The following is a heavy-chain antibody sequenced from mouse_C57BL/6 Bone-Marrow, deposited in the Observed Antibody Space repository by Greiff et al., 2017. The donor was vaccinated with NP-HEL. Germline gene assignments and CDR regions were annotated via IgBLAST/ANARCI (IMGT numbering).Heavy chain of an antibody. Sequence: EVQLQQSGPELVKPGASVKISCKASGYTFTDYYMNWVKQSHGKSLEWIGDINPNNGGTSYNQKFKGKATLTVDKSSSTAYMELRSLTSEDSAVYYCASTYYGSPGYWGQGTTLTVSS. V-gene: IGHV1-26*01. CDR1: GYTFTDYY. J-gene: IGHJ2*01. CDR3: ASTYYGSPGY. CDR2: INPNNGGT. D-gene: IGHD1-1*01.